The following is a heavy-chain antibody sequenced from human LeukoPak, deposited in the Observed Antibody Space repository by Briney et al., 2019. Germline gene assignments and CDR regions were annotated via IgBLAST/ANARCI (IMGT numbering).Heavy chain of an antibody. J-gene: IGHJ3*02. Sequence: GASVKVSCKVSGYTLTELSMYWVRQAPGKGLEWMGGFDPEDGETIYAQKFQGRVTMTEDTSTDTAYMELSSLRSEDTAVYYCATSQAALGASDAFDIWGQGTMVTVSS. CDR2: FDPEDGET. D-gene: IGHD2-15*01. V-gene: IGHV1-24*01. CDR3: ATSQAALGASDAFDI. CDR1: GYTLTELS.